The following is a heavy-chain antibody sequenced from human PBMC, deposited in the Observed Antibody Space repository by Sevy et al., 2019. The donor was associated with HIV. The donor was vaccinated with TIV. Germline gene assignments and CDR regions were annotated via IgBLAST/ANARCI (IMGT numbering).Heavy chain of an antibody. CDR1: GGTFSSYA. D-gene: IGHD6-19*01. Sequence: ASVKVSCKASGGTFSSYAISWVRQAPGQGLEWMGGIIPIFGTANYAQKFQGRVTITADESTGTAYMELSSLRFEDTAVYYCARAGSSGWYLFDYWGQGTLVTVSS. CDR2: IIPIFGTA. V-gene: IGHV1-69*13. CDR3: ARAGSSGWYLFDY. J-gene: IGHJ4*02.